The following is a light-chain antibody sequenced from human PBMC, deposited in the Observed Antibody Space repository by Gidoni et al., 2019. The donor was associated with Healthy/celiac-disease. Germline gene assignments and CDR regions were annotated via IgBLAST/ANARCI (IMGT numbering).Light chain of an antibody. CDR2: AAS. V-gene: IGKV1-39*01. J-gene: IGKJ2*01. CDR1: QSISSY. CDR3: QQSYSTLPMYT. Sequence: DIQMTQSPSSLSASVGDRVTITCRASQSISSYLNWYQQKPGKAPKLLIYAASSLQSGVPSRFSGSGSGTDFTLTINSLQPEDFATYYCQQSYSTLPMYTFGQGTSLEIK.